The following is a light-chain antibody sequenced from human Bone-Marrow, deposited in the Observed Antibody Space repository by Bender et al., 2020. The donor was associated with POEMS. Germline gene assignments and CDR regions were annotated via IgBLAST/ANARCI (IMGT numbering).Light chain of an antibody. CDR2: DTT. CDR1: GGDPGTYNI. CDR3: CSYASGGSWL. Sequence: SALTQPASVSGSPGQSITISCTGTGGDPGTYNIVSWYPHHPGKAPSLIIFDTTKRPSGVSDHFSGSKSGITASLTISGLQADDEADYYCCSYASGGSWLFGGGTKLTVL. J-gene: IGLJ3*02. V-gene: IGLV2-23*01.